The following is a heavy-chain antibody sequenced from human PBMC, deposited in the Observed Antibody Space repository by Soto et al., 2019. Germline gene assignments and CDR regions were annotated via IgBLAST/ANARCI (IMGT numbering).Heavy chain of an antibody. CDR2: IRSKANSYAT. CDR1: GFTFSGSA. V-gene: IGHV3-73*01. CDR3: TTRPPYDFWSGYYTDWFDP. Sequence: PGGPLRLSCAASGFTFSGSAMHWVRQASGTGLEWVGRIRSKANSYATAYAASVKGRFTISRDDSKNTASLQMNSLKTEDTAVYYCTTRPPYDFWSGYYTDWFDPWGQGT. J-gene: IGHJ5*02. D-gene: IGHD3-3*01.